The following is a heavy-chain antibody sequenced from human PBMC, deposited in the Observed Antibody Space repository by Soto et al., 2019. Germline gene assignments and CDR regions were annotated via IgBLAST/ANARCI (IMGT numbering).Heavy chain of an antibody. J-gene: IGHJ6*02. D-gene: IGHD3-3*01. CDR1: GFTFSSYS. CDR3: ARDRPSHSTIFGVVIHGGMDV. Sequence: EVQLVESGGGLVKPGGSLRLSCAASGFTFSSYSMNWVRQAPGKGLESVSSISSSISYIYYADSVKGRFTISRDNAKNSLYRQMNSLRAEDTAVYYCARDRPSHSTIFGVVIHGGMDVWGQGPTVTFSS. V-gene: IGHV3-21*02. CDR2: ISSSISYI.